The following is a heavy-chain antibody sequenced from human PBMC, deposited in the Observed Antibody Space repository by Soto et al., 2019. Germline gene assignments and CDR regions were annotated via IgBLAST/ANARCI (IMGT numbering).Heavy chain of an antibody. CDR3: AREAAYGVWFAGSYFDL. Sequence: PSETLSLTCSVSGGSINSSSYFWGWVRQPPGKGLEWIGSIYYSGSTYYNPSLRSRVTISVDTSKNQFSLKLSSVTAADTGVYFCAREAAYGVWFAGSYFDLWGQGTQVTVSS. CDR1: GGSINSSSYF. V-gene: IGHV4-39*02. J-gene: IGHJ4*02. D-gene: IGHD4-17*01. CDR2: IYYSGST.